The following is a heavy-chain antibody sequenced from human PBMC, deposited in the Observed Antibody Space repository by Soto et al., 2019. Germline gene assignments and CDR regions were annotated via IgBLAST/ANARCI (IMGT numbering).Heavy chain of an antibody. Sequence: SETLSLTCTVSGGSISSGGYYWSWIRQHPGKGLEWIGYIYYSGSTYYNPSLKSRVTISVDTSKNQFSLKLSSVTAADTAVYYCARRKEDDYWPNYYGMDVWGQGTTDTVSS. V-gene: IGHV4-31*03. CDR2: IYYSGST. D-gene: IGHD5-12*01. J-gene: IGHJ6*02. CDR1: GGSISSGGYY. CDR3: ARRKEDDYWPNYYGMDV.